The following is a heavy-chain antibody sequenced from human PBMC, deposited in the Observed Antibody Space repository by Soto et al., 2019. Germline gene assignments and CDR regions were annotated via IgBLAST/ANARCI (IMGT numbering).Heavy chain of an antibody. Sequence: QVQLQESGPGLVKPSQTLSLTCAVSSDSINSGDFFLSWIRQPPGRGLEWIGAIYHTGSTYYKPHLKSRVAIRVDKSRNQFYLNMLSVPAADTAVYYCARERARDRIRPFHPWGQGTLVTVSS. CDR3: ARERARDRIRPFHP. CDR2: IYHTGST. V-gene: IGHV4-30-4*01. CDR1: SDSINSGDFF. D-gene: IGHD6-6*01. J-gene: IGHJ1*01.